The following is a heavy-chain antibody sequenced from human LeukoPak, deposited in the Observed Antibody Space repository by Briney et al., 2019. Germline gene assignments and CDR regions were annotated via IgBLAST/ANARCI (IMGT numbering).Heavy chain of an antibody. CDR2: ISGSGGST. J-gene: IGHJ4*02. V-gene: IGHV3-23*01. CDR3: VRGLLWFGGLDYFDY. D-gene: IGHD3-10*01. CDR1: GFTFSSYA. Sequence: GGSLRLSCAASGFTFSSYAVSWVRQAPGKGLEWVSAISGSGGSTYYADSVKGRFTISRDNSKNTLYLQMNSLRAEDTAVYYCVRGLLWFGGLDYFDYWGQGTLVTVSS.